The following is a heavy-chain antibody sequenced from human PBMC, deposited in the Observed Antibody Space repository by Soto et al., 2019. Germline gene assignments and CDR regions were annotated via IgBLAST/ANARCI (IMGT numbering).Heavy chain of an antibody. J-gene: IGHJ6*02. CDR3: ARGGGAARQTYYYGMDV. D-gene: IGHD6-6*01. CDR2: IWYDGSNK. V-gene: IGHV3-33*01. CDR1: GFTFSSYG. Sequence: GGSLRLSCAASGFTFSSYGMHWVRQAPGKGLEWVAVIWYDGSNKYYADSVKGRFTISRDNSKNTLYLQMNSLRAEDTAVYYCARGGGAARQTYYYGMDVWGQGTTVTVSS.